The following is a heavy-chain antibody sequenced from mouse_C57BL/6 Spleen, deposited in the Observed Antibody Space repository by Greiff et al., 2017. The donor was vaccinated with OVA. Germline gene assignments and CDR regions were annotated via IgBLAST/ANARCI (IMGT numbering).Heavy chain of an antibody. CDR3: ARNYDGYWGFAY. CDR2: IWSGGST. CDR1: GFSLTSYG. D-gene: IGHD2-3*01. J-gene: IGHJ3*01. Sequence: QVQLQQSGPGLVQPSQSLSITCTVSGFSLTSYGVHWVRQSPGKGLEWLGVIWSGGSTDYNAAFISRLSISKDNSKSQVFFKINSLQADDTAIYYCARNYDGYWGFAYWGQGTLVTVSA. V-gene: IGHV2-2*01.